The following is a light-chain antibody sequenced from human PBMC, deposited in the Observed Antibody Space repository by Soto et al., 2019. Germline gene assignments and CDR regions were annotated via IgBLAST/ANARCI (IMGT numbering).Light chain of an antibody. CDR1: QSASRN. J-gene: IGKJ1*01. CDR2: GAS. CDR3: QQYNNWPWT. V-gene: IGKV3-15*01. Sequence: EIVTTQSPATLSVFPGERATLSCRASQSASRNLAWYQQKPGQAPRLLIYGASTRATGIPARFSGSGSGTEFTLTFSSLQAEDFAVYYCQQYNNWPWTFVQGTKVEIK.